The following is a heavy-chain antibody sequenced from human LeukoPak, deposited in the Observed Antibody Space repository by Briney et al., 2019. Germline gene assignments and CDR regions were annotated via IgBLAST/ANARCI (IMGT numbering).Heavy chain of an antibody. CDR2: IYYSGST. Sequence: NSSETLSLTCTVSGGSISSYHWSWIRQPPGKGLEWIGYIYYSGSTNYNPSLKSRVAISVDTSKNQFSLKLSSVTAADTAVYYCARAVGTSRNFFDYWGQGTLVTVSS. CDR1: GGSISSYH. J-gene: IGHJ4*02. D-gene: IGHD4-23*01. V-gene: IGHV4-59*01. CDR3: ARAVGTSRNFFDY.